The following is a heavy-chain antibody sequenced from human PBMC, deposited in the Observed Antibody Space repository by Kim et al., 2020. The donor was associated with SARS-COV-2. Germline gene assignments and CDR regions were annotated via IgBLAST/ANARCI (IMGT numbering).Heavy chain of an antibody. J-gene: IGHJ6*02. CDR2: ISYDGSNK. CDR1: GFTFSSYG. Sequence: GGSLRLSCAASGFTFSSYGMHWVRQAPGKGLEWVAVISYDGSNKYYADSVKGRFTISRDNSKNTLYLQMNSLRAEDTAVYYCAKYLSPIDYYGMDVWGQG. CDR3: AKYLSPIDYYGMDV. V-gene: IGHV3-30*18.